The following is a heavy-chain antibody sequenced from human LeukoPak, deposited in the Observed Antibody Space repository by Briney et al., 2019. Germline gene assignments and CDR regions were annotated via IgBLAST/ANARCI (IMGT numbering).Heavy chain of an antibody. CDR3: ASKNYDILTGYYPFYYYYYMDV. CDR1: GYSISSGYY. Sequence: SQTLSLTCTVSGYSISSGYYWGWIRQPPGKGLEWIGSIYHSGSTYYNPSLKSRVTISVDTSKNQFSLKLSSVTAADTAVYYCASKNYDILTGYYPFYYYYYMDVWGKGTTVTVS. J-gene: IGHJ6*03. D-gene: IGHD3-9*01. V-gene: IGHV4-38-2*02. CDR2: IYHSGST.